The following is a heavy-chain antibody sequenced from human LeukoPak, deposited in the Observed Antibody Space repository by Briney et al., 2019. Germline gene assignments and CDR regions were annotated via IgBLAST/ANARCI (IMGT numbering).Heavy chain of an antibody. V-gene: IGHV4-4*07. CDR2: IYTSGST. CDR1: GAFISSYY. CDR3: AREQGSQQYGNSWSFDY. J-gene: IGHJ4*02. Sequence: SETLSLTCNVSGAFISSYYLSWIRQPAGKGLEWIGRIYTSGSTYYNPSFKSRVTMSVDTSKNQFSLQLSSVTAADTAAYYCAREQGSQQYGNSWSFDYWGQGTLVTVSS. D-gene: IGHD6-13*01.